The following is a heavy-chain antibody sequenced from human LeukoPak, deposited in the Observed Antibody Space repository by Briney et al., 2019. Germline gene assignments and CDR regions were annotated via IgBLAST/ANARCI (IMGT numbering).Heavy chain of an antibody. CDR1: GFTFDDYA. V-gene: IGHV3-9*01. J-gene: IGHJ4*02. D-gene: IGHD6-19*01. CDR3: VKAGAVAGFLDY. CDR2: ISWNSGSI. Sequence: GGSLRLSCAASGFTFDDYAMHWVRQAPGKGLEWVSNISWNSGSIGYADSVKGRFTISRDNAKSSLYLQMNSLRADDTALYYCVKAGAVAGFLDYWGQGTLVTVSS.